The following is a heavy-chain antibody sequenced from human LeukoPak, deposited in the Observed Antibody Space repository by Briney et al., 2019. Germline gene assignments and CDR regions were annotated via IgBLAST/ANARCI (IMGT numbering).Heavy chain of an antibody. J-gene: IGHJ4*02. Sequence: PGGPLRLSCAASGFTVSSNYMSWVRQAPGKGLEWVSVIYSGGSTYYADSVKGRFTISRDNSKNTLYLQMNSLRAEDTAVYYCARETEDTAIDYWGQGTLVTVSS. CDR1: GFTVSSNY. CDR2: IYSGGST. V-gene: IGHV3-66*01. D-gene: IGHD5-18*01. CDR3: ARETEDTAIDY.